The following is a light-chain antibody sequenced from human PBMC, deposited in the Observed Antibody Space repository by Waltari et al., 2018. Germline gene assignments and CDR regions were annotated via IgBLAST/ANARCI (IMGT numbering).Light chain of an antibody. J-gene: IGKJ4*01. V-gene: IGKV2-28*01. CDR3: MEAQQTPLN. Sequence: EIVMTQSPLSLPVIPGEPASIYCRSSQSLLHSNGYHYLDWYVQKPGQSPQLLIYLASTRASGVPDRFSGSGSGTGFTLKISRLESEDVGIYYCMEAQQTPLNFGGGTKLEIK. CDR2: LAS. CDR1: QSLLHSNGYHY.